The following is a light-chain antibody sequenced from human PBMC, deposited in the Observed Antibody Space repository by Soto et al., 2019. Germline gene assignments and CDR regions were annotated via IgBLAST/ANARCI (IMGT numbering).Light chain of an antibody. CDR2: GNS. V-gene: IGLV1-40*01. CDR1: SSNIGAGYN. J-gene: IGLJ2*01. CDR3: QSYDSRVRVV. Sequence: QSVLTQPPSVSGAPGQRVTIPCTGSSSNIGAGYNVHWYQQLPGTAPKLLIYGNSNRPSGVPDRFSGSKSGTSASLAITGLQAEDEADYYCQSYDSRVRVVFGGGTQLTVL.